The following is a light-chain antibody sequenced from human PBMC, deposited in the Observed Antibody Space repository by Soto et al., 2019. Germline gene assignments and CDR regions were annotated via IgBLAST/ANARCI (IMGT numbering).Light chain of an antibody. CDR2: AAS. CDR3: QQYDSYPWT. V-gene: IGKV1-8*01. CDR1: QGISSY. Sequence: SSVSASKRERVTITCRASQGISSYLAWYQQKPGKAPKLLIYAASTLQSGVPSRFSGSGSGTDFTLTISSLQPEDFATYYCQQYDSYPWTFGQGGIVDIK. J-gene: IGKJ1*01.